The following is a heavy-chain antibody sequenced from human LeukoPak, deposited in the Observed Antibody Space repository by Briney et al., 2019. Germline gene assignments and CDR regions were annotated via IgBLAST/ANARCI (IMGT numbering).Heavy chain of an antibody. V-gene: IGHV1-2*04. Sequence: GASVKVFCKASGYTFTAQHMHWVRQAPGQGLEWMGWINPNSGGTNYAQKFQGWVTMTRDTSISTAYMELSRLRSDDTAVYYCARAGGASDSSGWYVFDYWGQGTLVTVSS. CDR3: ARAGGASDSSGWYVFDY. D-gene: IGHD6-19*01. CDR2: INPNSGGT. J-gene: IGHJ4*02. CDR1: GYTFTAQH.